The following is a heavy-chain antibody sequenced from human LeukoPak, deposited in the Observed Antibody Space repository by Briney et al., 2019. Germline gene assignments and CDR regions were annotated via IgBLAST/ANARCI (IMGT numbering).Heavy chain of an antibody. V-gene: IGHV4-39*02. J-gene: IGHJ4*02. CDR3: AREGPHGSGIYYNPLDY. Sequence: SETLSLTCTVSGGSIGSSAYSWGWIRQPPGKGLEWVGSISYTGTTYYNPSLKSRVTISLDTSKNQFSLKLISVTAADTALYYCAREGPHGSGIYYNPLDYWGQGALVIVSS. CDR1: GGSIGSSAYS. CDR2: ISYTGTT. D-gene: IGHD3-10*01.